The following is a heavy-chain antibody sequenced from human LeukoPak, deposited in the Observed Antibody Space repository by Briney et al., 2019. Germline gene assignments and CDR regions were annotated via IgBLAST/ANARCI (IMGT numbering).Heavy chain of an antibody. CDR1: GYTFTSYG. V-gene: IGHV1-18*01. J-gene: IGHJ3*02. CDR3: ARVIHYYGSGSYRALPEGAFDI. Sequence: ASVKVSCKASGYTFTSYGISWVRQAPGQGLEWMGWISAYNGNTNYAQKLQGRVTLTTDTSTSTAYMELRSLRSDDTAVYYCARVIHYYGSGSYRALPEGAFDIWGQGTMVTVSS. CDR2: ISAYNGNT. D-gene: IGHD3-10*01.